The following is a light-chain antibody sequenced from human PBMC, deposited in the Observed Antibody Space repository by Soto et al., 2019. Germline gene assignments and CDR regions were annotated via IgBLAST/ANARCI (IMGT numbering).Light chain of an antibody. CDR1: TSNIGSNY. Sequence: QSVLTQPPSASGTPGQRVTISCSGSTSNIGSNYVYWYQQLPGTAPKLLIYRNNQRPSGVPDRFSGAKSGTSASLAISGLRTEDEADYSCATWDDSLSGYIFGTGTKVTVL. CDR2: RNN. CDR3: ATWDDSLSGYI. V-gene: IGLV1-47*01. J-gene: IGLJ1*01.